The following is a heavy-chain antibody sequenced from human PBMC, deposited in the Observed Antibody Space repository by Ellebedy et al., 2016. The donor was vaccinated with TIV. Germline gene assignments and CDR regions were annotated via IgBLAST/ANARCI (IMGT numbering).Heavy chain of an antibody. D-gene: IGHD6-13*01. J-gene: IGHJ5*02. CDR2: IIPIFGTA. V-gene: IGHV1-69*13. Sequence: SVKVSXXASGGTFSSYAISWVRQAPGQGLEWMGGIIPIFGTANYAQKFQGRVTITADESTSTAYMELSSLRSEDTAVYYCARDITFSSSWLINWFDPWGQGTLVTVSS. CDR1: GGTFSSYA. CDR3: ARDITFSSSWLINWFDP.